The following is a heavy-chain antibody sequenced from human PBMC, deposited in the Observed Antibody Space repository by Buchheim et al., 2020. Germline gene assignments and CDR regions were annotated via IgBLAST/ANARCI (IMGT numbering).Heavy chain of an antibody. Sequence: QVQLVESGGGVVQPGRSLRLSCAASGFTFRDYGMHWVRQAPGKGLEWLAAVWYDGSTKYYRDFVRGRFTISRDNSKNTVYLQMNSLRAEDTAVYHCVRDQGVGSGMDVWGEGT. J-gene: IGHJ6*02. V-gene: IGHV3-33*01. CDR2: VWYDGSTK. CDR1: GFTFRDYG. D-gene: IGHD3-3*01. CDR3: VRDQGVGSGMDV.